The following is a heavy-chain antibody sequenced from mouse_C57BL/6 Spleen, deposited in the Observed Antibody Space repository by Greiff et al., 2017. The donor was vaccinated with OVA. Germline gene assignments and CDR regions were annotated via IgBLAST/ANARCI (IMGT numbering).Heavy chain of an antibody. Sequence: EVKLVESGGGLVKPGGSLKLSCAASGFTFSSYTMSWVRQTPEKRLEWVATISGGGGNTYYPDSVKGRFAISRDNAKNTLYRQMSSVRSEDTALYYCARHGGYSSFAYWGQGTLVTVSA. CDR2: ISGGGGNT. CDR3: ARHGGYSSFAY. CDR1: GFTFSSYT. D-gene: IGHD2-3*01. V-gene: IGHV5-9*01. J-gene: IGHJ3*01.